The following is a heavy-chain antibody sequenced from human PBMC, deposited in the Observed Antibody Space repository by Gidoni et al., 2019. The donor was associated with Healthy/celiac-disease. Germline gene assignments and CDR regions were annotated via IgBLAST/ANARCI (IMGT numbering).Heavy chain of an antibody. CDR1: GGSFSGYY. CDR2: INHSGST. V-gene: IGHV4-34*01. Sequence: QVQLQQWGAGLLKPSETLSRTCAVYGGSFSGYYWSWIRQPPGKGLEWIGEINHSGSTNSNPSLKSRVTISVDTSKNQFSLKLSSVTAADTAVYYCARGYGSGSYYNMFDPWGQGTLVTVSS. D-gene: IGHD3-10*01. CDR3: ARGYGSGSYYNMFDP. J-gene: IGHJ5*02.